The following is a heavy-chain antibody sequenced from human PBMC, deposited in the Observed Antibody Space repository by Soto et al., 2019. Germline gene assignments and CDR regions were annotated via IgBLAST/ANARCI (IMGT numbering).Heavy chain of an antibody. D-gene: IGHD2-15*01. V-gene: IGHV4-34*01. CDR2: INHSGST. CDR1: GGSFSGYY. J-gene: IGHJ5*02. Sequence: PSETLSLTCAVYGGSFSGYYWSWIRQPPGKGLEWIGEINHSGSTNYNPSLKSRVTISVDTSKDQFSLKLISVTAADTAVYYCARGSGGIVVVVAATPGNWFDPWGQGTRVTVSS. CDR3: ARGSGGIVVVVAATPGNWFDP.